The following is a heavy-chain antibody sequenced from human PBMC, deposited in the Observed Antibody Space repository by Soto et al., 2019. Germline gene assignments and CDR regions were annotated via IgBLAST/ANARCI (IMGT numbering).Heavy chain of an antibody. CDR3: ARDLFKADYGGGFDY. D-gene: IGHD4-17*01. CDR1: GGTFSSYA. Sequence: ASVKVSCKASGGTFSSYAISWVRQAPGQGLEWMGGIIPIFGTANYAQKFQGRVTITADESTSTAYMELSSLRSEDTAVYYCARDLFKADYGGGFDYWGQGTLVTVSS. CDR2: IIPIFGTA. V-gene: IGHV1-69*13. J-gene: IGHJ4*02.